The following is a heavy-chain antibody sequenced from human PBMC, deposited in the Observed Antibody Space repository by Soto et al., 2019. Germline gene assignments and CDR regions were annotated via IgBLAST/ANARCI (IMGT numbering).Heavy chain of an antibody. J-gene: IGHJ6*02. V-gene: IGHV3-48*02. CDR2: ISSSSSTI. D-gene: IGHD3-22*01. Sequence: GGSLRLSCAGSGFSFSNYAMSWVRQAPGKGLEWVSYISSSSSTIYYADSVKGRFTISRDNAKNSLYLQMNSLRDEDTAVYYCARNRYYDSSGYPVDYCYGMDVWGQGTTVTVSS. CDR1: GFSFSNYA. CDR3: ARNRYYDSSGYPVDYCYGMDV.